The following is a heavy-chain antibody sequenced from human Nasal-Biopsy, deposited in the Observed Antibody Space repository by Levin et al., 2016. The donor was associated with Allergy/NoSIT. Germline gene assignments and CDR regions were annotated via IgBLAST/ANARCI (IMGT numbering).Heavy chain of an antibody. CDR1: GFNFNNYG. J-gene: IGHJ6*02. D-gene: IGHD2-21*01. V-gene: IGHV3-30*03. CDR2: ISHDGSKR. Sequence: GGSLRLSCAASGFNFNNYGMHWVRQAPGRGLEWVALISHDGSKRDYADSEKGRFTITRDISKKTLYLEVHSLTVEDTATYYCARDRVQQLWSEPYHYYSGMDVWGQGTTVTVSS. CDR3: ARDRVQQLWSEPYHYYSGMDV.